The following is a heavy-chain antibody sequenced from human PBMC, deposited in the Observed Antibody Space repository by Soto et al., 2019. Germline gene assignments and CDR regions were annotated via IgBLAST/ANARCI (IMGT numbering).Heavy chain of an antibody. Sequence: PSETLSLTCTVSGGSVSSGSYYWSWIRQPPGKGLEWIGYIYYSGSTNYNPSLKSRVTISVDTSKNQFSLKLSSVTAADTAVYYYARSHPYSSSAPFFYWGQGTPVTVSS. J-gene: IGHJ4*02. CDR1: GGSVSSGSYY. V-gene: IGHV4-61*01. CDR2: IYYSGST. D-gene: IGHD6-6*01. CDR3: ARSHPYSSSAPFFY.